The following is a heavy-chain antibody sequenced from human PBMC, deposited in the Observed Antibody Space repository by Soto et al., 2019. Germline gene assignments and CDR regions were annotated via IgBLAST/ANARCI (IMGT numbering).Heavy chain of an antibody. CDR1: GYTFSNYG. V-gene: IGHV1-18*01. Sequence: QVQLVQSGGEVKRPGASVKVSCKTSGYTFSNYGITWVRKAPGQPLEWLGWISLYSDGTNYAQRFRGRVSMTTDTSTTTAYMELRSLRSDDTAVYYCARVVPGAEAWFGPWGQGTLVTVSS. CDR2: ISLYSDGT. J-gene: IGHJ5*02. D-gene: IGHD2-2*01. CDR3: ARVVPGAEAWFGP.